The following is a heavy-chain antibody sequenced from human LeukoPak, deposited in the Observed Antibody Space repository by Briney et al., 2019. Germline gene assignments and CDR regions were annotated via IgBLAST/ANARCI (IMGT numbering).Heavy chain of an antibody. J-gene: IGHJ2*01. CDR2: ISSSSSYI. CDR1: GFTFSSYS. CDR3: ARVGSSWYRWYFDL. V-gene: IGHV3-21*01. Sequence: GGSLRLSCAASGFTFSSYSMNWVRQAPGKGLEWVSSISSSSSYIYYADSVKGRFTISRDNSKNTLYLQMNSLRAEDTAVYYCARVGSSWYRWYFDLWGRGTLVTVSS. D-gene: IGHD6-13*01.